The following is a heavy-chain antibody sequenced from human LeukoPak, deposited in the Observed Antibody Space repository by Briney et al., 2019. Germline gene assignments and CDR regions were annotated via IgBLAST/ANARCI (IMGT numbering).Heavy chain of an antibody. J-gene: IGHJ4*02. D-gene: IGHD1-1*01. CDR1: GFSISGRD. CDR3: ATTVWTGQFPDYFDV. Sequence: GGSLRLSCTVSGFSISGRDMTWGRQAPGKGLEWVSSIGSGGKMFYTDSVKGRFTVSRDTSKNTLFLQMNSLRAEHTAVYYCATTVWTGQFPDYFDVWGQGTLVTVSS. V-gene: IGHV3-69-1*02. CDR2: IGSGGKM.